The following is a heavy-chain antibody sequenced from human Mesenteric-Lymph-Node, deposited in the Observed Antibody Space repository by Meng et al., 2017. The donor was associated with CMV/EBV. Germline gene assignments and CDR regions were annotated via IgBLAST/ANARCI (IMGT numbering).Heavy chain of an antibody. CDR3: AKDISRSSTSCLLDI. V-gene: IGHV4-59*01. Sequence: SETLSLTCTVSGGSIRNYYWSWIRQSPGKGLEWIGYKFYRETAQYNPSLKSRVTISVDTSKNLFSLSLDSVTAADTAVYYCAKDISRSSTSCLLDIWGQGTMVTVSS. D-gene: IGHD2-2*01. J-gene: IGHJ3*02. CDR1: GGSIRNYY. CDR2: KFYRETA.